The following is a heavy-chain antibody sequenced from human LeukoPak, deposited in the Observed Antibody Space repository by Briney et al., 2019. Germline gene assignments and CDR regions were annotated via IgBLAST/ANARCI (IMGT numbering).Heavy chain of an antibody. CDR1: GCTLTGYY. V-gene: IGHV1-2*06. CDR3: ARDSVLGAK. CDR2: INPNTGGT. D-gene: IGHD3-10*01. Sequence: ASVKVSCKASGCTLTGYYMHWVRQAPGQGLEWMGRINPNTGGTNYAQNFQGRVTMTRDTSISTAYLDLSSLRSDDTAVYYCARDSVLGAKWGQGTLATVSS. J-gene: IGHJ4*02.